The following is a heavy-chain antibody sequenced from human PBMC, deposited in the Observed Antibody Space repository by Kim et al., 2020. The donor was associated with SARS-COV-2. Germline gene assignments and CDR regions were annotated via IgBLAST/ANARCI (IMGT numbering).Heavy chain of an antibody. CDR3: AKVSSGSSGWFEYFHH. D-gene: IGHD6-19*01. V-gene: IGHV3-23*01. J-gene: IGHJ1*01. CDR1: GFTFNSYA. CDR2: IRGSGDRT. Sequence: GGSLRLSCAASGFTFNSYAMSWVRQAPGKGLEWVSGIRGSGDRTSYADSGKGRFTISRDNSRNTLYLQMDSLRAEDTAVYYCAKVSSGSSGWFEYFHHWGQGTLVTVSS.